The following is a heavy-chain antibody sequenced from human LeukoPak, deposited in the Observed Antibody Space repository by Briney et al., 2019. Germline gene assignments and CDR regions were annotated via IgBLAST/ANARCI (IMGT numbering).Heavy chain of an antibody. CDR2: IYYSGST. CDR3: ARIGYYYDSSGYYWFDP. Sequence: KSSQTLSLTCTVSGGSISSGGYYWSWIRQHPGKGLEWIGYIYYSGSTYYNPSLKSRVTISVDTSKNQFSLKLSSVTAADTAVYYCARIGYYYDSSGYYWFDPWGQGTLVTASS. V-gene: IGHV4-31*03. D-gene: IGHD3-22*01. CDR1: GGSISSGGYY. J-gene: IGHJ5*02.